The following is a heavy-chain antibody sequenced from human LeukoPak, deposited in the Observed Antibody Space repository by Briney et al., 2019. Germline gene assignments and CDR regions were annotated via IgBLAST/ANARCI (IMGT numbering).Heavy chain of an antibody. CDR1: GASIGSGGYY. J-gene: IGHJ5*02. Sequence: PSETLSLTCTVSGASIGSGGYYWTWIRQLPGKGLEWIGYIYYSGSTYYNPSLKSRVDISVDTSKNQFYLKLSSVTAADTAVYYYARGYGSGRYDWFDPWGQGTPVTVSS. V-gene: IGHV4-31*03. D-gene: IGHD3-10*01. CDR3: ARGYGSGRYDWFDP. CDR2: IYYSGST.